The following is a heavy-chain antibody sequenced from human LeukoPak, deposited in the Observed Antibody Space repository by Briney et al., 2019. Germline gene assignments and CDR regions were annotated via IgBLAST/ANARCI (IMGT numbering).Heavy chain of an antibody. Sequence: GGSLRLSCAASGFTFSSYSMTWVRQAPGKGPEWVSAIGGRGGSTYYADSLGGRFTISRDNSKDMLYLQMNSLKVEDTATYYCGKEGGAWGQGTKVTVSS. CDR3: GKEGGA. V-gene: IGHV3-23*01. D-gene: IGHD3-16*01. CDR1: GFTFSSYS. CDR2: IGGRGGST. J-gene: IGHJ5*02.